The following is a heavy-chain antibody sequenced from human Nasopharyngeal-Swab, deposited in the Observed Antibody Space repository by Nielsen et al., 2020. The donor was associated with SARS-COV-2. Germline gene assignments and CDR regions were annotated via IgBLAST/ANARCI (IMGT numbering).Heavy chain of an antibody. D-gene: IGHD6-13*01. CDR2: FDPEDGET. CDR3: ATGAAAGTQIWFDP. Sequence: ASVKVSCKVSGYTLTELSMHWVRQAPGEGLEWMGGFDPEDGETIYAQKFQGRVTMTEDTSTDTAYMELSSLRSEDTAVYYCATGAAAGTQIWFDPWGQGTLVTVSS. CDR1: GYTLTELS. J-gene: IGHJ5*02. V-gene: IGHV1-24*01.